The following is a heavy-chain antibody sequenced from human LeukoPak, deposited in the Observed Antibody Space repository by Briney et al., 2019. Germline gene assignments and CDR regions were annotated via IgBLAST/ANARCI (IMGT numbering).Heavy chain of an antibody. CDR1: GFTFSNYG. J-gene: IGHJ6*02. CDR2: ISSDGTTK. D-gene: IGHD2-2*01. Sequence: PGGSLRLSCEASGFTFSNYGMPWVRQAPGKGLEWVAVISSDGTTKYYGDSGKGRFTVSRDSSKNTLYLDLNSLRAEDTAVYYCAKPYCRATRCYRYLYGMDVWGQGTTVIVSS. CDR3: AKPYCRATRCYRYLYGMDV. V-gene: IGHV3-30*18.